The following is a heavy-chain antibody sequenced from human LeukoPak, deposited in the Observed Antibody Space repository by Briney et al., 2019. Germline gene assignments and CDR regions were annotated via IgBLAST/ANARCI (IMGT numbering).Heavy chain of an antibody. CDR1: GGSFSGYY. CDR3: ARGRRLTMVRGVIPLDY. D-gene: IGHD3-10*01. J-gene: IGHJ4*02. Sequence: SESLSLTCAVYGGSFSGYYWSWIRQPPGKGLEWVGEMNHSGSTNYNPSLKRRVNISVDTSKNQFSLKLRSVTAADTAVYYCARGRRLTMVRGVIPLDYWGQGTLVTVSS. V-gene: IGHV4-34*01. CDR2: MNHSGST.